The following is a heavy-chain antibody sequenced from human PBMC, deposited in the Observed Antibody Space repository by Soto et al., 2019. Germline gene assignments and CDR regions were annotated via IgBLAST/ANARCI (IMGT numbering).Heavy chain of an antibody. CDR1: GFTFGDYA. V-gene: IGHV3-49*03. J-gene: IGHJ4*02. CDR2: IRSKAYGGTT. CDR3: TRYHRARDVDTAMVDDFDY. Sequence: GGSLRLSCTASGFTFGDYAMSWFRQAPGKGLEWVGFIRSKAYGGTTEYAASVKGRFTISRDDSKSIAYLQMNSLKTEDTAVYYCTRYHRARDVDTAMVDDFDYWGQGTLVTVSS. D-gene: IGHD5-18*01.